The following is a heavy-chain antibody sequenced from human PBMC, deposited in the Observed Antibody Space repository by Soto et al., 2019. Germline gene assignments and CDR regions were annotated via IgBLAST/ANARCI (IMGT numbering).Heavy chain of an antibody. CDR2: ISSSGSTI. D-gene: IGHD2-2*01. CDR1: GFTFSDYY. Sequence: QVQLVESGGGLVKPGGSLRLSCAASGFTFSDYYMSWIRQAPGKGLEWVSYISSSGSTIYYADSVKGRFTISRDNAKNPLNLQMNSLRAEDTAVYYCAKGIRVNVPDAFAIWGQGTMVTVSS. V-gene: IGHV3-11*01. J-gene: IGHJ3*02. CDR3: AKGIRVNVPDAFAI.